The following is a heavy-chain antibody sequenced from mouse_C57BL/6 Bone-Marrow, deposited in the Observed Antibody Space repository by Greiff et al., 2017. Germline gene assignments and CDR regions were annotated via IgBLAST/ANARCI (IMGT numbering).Heavy chain of an antibody. CDR1: GYTFTSYG. CDR3: ASYYGSSYPAWFAY. J-gene: IGHJ3*01. Sequence: QVQLQQSGAELARPGASVKLSCKASGYTFTSYGISWVKQRTGQGLEWIGEIYPRSGNTYYNEKFKGKATLTADKSSSTAYMELRSLTSEDAAVDFCASYYGSSYPAWFAYRGQGTLVTVSA. CDR2: IYPRSGNT. V-gene: IGHV1-81*01. D-gene: IGHD1-1*01.